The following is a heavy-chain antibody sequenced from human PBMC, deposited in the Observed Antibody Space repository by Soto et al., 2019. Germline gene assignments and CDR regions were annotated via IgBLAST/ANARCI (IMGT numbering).Heavy chain of an antibody. V-gene: IGHV3-49*03. J-gene: IGHJ4*02. CDR3: TRDLLQGIAVAGRGTYPNFDY. Sequence: PGGSLRLSCTASGFTFGDYAMSWFRQAPGKGLEWVGFIRSKAYGGTTEYAASVKGRFTIPRDDSKSIAYLQMNSLKTEDTAVYYCTRDLLQGIAVAGRGTYPNFDYWGQGTLVTVSS. CDR2: IRSKAYGGTT. D-gene: IGHD6-19*01. CDR1: GFTFGDYA.